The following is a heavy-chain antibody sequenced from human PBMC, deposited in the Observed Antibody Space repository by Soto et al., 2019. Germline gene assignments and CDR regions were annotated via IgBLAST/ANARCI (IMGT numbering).Heavy chain of an antibody. Sequence: EVQLVESGGVFVQPGGALRLACAASGFTFSDHYMDWVRQSPGKVLEWVGRIRNKRYDDTTVYAASVKCRFTISRDESQSSVFLQINSQRTEDTDVYYCDTSRTTHTWSGFDYWGQGTLVSVSS. CDR2: IRNKRYDDTT. V-gene: IGHV3-72*01. CDR3: DTSRTTHTWSGFDY. D-gene: IGHD1-7*01. CDR1: GFTFSDHY. J-gene: IGHJ4*02.